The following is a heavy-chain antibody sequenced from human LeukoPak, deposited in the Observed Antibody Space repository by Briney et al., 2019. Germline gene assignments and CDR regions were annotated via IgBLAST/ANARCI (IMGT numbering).Heavy chain of an antibody. CDR1: GGSISSGSYY. V-gene: IGHV4-61*02. J-gene: IGHJ4*02. Sequence: SETLSLTCTVSGGSISSGSYYWSWIRQPAGKGLEWIGRIYTSGSTNYNPSLKSRVTISVDTSKNQFSLKLSSVTAADTAVYYCARVEPEQYLGAVATYDYWGQGTLVTVSS. D-gene: IGHD6-19*01. CDR3: ARVEPEQYLGAVATYDY. CDR2: IYTSGST.